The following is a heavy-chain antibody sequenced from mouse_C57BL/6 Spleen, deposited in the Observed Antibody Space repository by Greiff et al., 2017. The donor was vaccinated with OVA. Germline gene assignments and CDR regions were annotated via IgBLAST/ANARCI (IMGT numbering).Heavy chain of an antibody. CDR2: IYPGDGDT. CDR3: ARLTGTSWYFDV. CDR1: GYAFSSYW. J-gene: IGHJ1*03. Sequence: QVQLKESGAELVKPGASVKISCKASGYAFSSYWMNWVKQRPGKGLEWIGQIYPGDGDTNYNGKFKGKATLTADKSSSTAYMQLSSLTSEDSAVYFGARLTGTSWYFDVWGTGTTVTVSS. V-gene: IGHV1-80*01. D-gene: IGHD4-1*01.